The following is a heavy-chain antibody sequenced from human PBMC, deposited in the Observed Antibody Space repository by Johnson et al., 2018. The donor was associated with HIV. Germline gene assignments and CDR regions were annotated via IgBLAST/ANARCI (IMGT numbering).Heavy chain of an antibody. J-gene: IGHJ3*01. Sequence: QVQLVESGGGVVQPGRSLRLSCAVSGFTFSSYAMSWVRQAPGKGLEWVAVISYDGSNKYYTDSVKGRFTISRDNSKNTLYLQMNSLNTDDTAFYYCATGDDDGFLGQGTMVTVSS. CDR1: GFTFSSYA. V-gene: IGHV3-30*04. D-gene: IGHD5-12*01. CDR3: ATGDDDGF. CDR2: ISYDGSNK.